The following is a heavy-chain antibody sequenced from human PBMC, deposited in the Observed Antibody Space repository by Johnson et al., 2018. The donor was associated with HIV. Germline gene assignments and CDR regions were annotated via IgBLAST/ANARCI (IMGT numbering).Heavy chain of an antibody. J-gene: IGHJ3*02. D-gene: IGHD1-26*01. Sequence: VQLVESGGGLVQPGGSLRLSCAASGFTFSSYWMSWVRQAPGKGLEWVANIKQDGSEKYYVDSVKGRFTISRDNAKNSLYLQMNSLRVEDTAVYYCARDRRDDLYSHQLVLTGPDAFDIWGQGTMVTVSS. CDR2: IKQDGSEK. CDR3: ARDRRDDLYSHQLVLTGPDAFDI. CDR1: GFTFSSYW. V-gene: IGHV3-7*01.